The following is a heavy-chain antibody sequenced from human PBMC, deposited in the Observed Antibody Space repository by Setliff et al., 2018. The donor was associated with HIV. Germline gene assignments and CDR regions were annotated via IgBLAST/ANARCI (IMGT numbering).Heavy chain of an antibody. V-gene: IGHV3-30*04. CDR1: GFTFSPYA. Sequence: PGGSLRLSCAASGFTFSPYAMHWVRQAPGKGLESVALISYDGSNKNYADSVKGRFTLASDNSKKTVFLQVNTLRPEDSALYFCARENNLWASETTNDVGYGRDVWGKGTTVTVVS. D-gene: IGHD1-1*01. J-gene: IGHJ6*04. CDR3: ARENNLWASETTNDVGYGRDV. CDR2: ISYDGSNK.